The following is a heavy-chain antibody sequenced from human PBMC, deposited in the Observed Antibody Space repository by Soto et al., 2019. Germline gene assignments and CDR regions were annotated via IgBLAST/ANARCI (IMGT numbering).Heavy chain of an antibody. V-gene: IGHV3-23*01. CDR3: AQDPSSPETAVAGYFQL. CDR2: FRGSGGST. D-gene: IGHD6-6*01. Sequence: EVQLLESGGGLVQPGGSLRLSCAASGFTFSSYAMSWVRQAPGKGREWVSAFRGSGGSTYYADSVKGQCTISRDNSKNPLYLQMTSLRAEDTAVYYCAQDPSSPETAVAGYFQLWGQGTLVTVSS. J-gene: IGHJ1*01. CDR1: GFTFSSYA.